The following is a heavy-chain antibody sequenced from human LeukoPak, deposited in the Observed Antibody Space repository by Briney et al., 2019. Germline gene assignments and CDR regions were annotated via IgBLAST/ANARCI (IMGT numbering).Heavy chain of an antibody. CDR1: GDSITSTNW. D-gene: IGHD2-15*01. CDR2: IFHNGNN. Sequence: SETLSLTCTVSGDSITSTNWWAWVRQSPGKGLQWIGDIFHNGNNNYNPSLKSRVTMSVDKSKNQFSLNLTSVTAADTAIYFCARRINSDSGYYFDHWGQGALVTVSS. V-gene: IGHV4-4*02. J-gene: IGHJ4*02. CDR3: ARRINSDSGYYFDH.